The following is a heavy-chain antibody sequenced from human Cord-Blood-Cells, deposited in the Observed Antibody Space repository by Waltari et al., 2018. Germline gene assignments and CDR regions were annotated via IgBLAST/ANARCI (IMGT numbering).Heavy chain of an antibody. CDR1: GSPFSSYA. Sequence: EVQLLESGGGLVQPGGSLRLSCAAPGSPFSSYALSWVRQAPGKGLEWVSAISGSGGSTYYADSVKGRFTISRDNSKNTLYLQMNSLRAEDTAVYYCAKDWFGLDYFDYWGQGTLVTVSS. CDR3: AKDWFGLDYFDY. V-gene: IGHV3-23*01. CDR2: ISGSGGST. D-gene: IGHD3-3*01. J-gene: IGHJ4*02.